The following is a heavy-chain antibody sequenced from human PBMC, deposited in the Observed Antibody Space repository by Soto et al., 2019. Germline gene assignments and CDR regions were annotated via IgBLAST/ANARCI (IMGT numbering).Heavy chain of an antibody. CDR2: VYYSGST. V-gene: IGHV4-61*01. CDR3: VRDYLLTGFDT. CDR1: NASISTISSYY. Sequence: SETLSLTCTVSNASISTISSYYWTWVVQPPGKGLEWIGYVYYSGSTNFNPSLKSRVGMSIDTSKNQFSLELKSLTAADTATYYCVRDYLLTGFDTSAQGALVTVSS. J-gene: IGHJ5*02. D-gene: IGHD3-16*02.